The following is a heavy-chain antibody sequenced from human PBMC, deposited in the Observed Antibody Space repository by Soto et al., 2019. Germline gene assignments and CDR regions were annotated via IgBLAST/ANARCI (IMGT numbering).Heavy chain of an antibody. CDR1: GDSITSNSYF. Sequence: SETLSLTCTVSGDSITSNSYFWAWIRQPPGKGLEWIGSIYYSGSTYYNPSLKSRVTISVDTSKNQFSLKLSSVTAADTAVYYCAREGGYLTSNYYGMDVWGQGTTVTVSS. D-gene: IGHD2-15*01. J-gene: IGHJ6*02. V-gene: IGHV4-39*07. CDR2: IYYSGST. CDR3: AREGGYLTSNYYGMDV.